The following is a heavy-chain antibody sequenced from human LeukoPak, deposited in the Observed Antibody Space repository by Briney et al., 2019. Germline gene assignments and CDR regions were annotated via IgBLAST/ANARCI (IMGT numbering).Heavy chain of an antibody. D-gene: IGHD6-6*01. CDR1: GFTFSSYA. Sequence: GGPLRLSCAASGFTFSSYAMSWVRQAPGKGLEWVSAISGSGGSTYYADSVKGRFTISRDNSKNTLYLQMNSLRAEDTAVYYCAKDLHRSSSSTFDYWGQGTLVTVSS. CDR2: ISGSGGST. CDR3: AKDLHRSSSSTFDY. J-gene: IGHJ4*02. V-gene: IGHV3-23*01.